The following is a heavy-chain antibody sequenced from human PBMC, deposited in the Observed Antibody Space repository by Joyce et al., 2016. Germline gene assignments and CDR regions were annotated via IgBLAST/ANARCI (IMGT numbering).Heavy chain of an antibody. V-gene: IGHV4-39*07. D-gene: IGHD6-13*01. Sequence: QLQLQESGPGLVKPSETLSLTCTVSGGSISSSSYYWGWIRQPPGKGLEWLGSFYYSGSTYYNPSLKSRVTISVDTSKNQLSLKLSSVTAADTAVYYCSSGYSSRYYMDVWGKGTTVTISS. CDR3: SSGYSSRYYMDV. J-gene: IGHJ6*03. CDR1: GGSISSSSYY. CDR2: FYYSGST.